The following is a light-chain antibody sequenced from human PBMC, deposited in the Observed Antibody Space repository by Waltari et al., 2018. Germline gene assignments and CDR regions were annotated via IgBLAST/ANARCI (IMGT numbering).Light chain of an antibody. CDR1: QSISNW. V-gene: IGKV1-5*03. CDR2: ETY. J-gene: IGKJ1*01. Sequence: DIQMTQSPSTLSASVGERVTITCRASQSISNWLAWYQQKPGKAPKLLIYETYTLESGVPSRFSGSGYGTEFTLTISSMQPDDFATYVCQQYNDSATWTFGQGTKVEVK. CDR3: QQYNDSATWT.